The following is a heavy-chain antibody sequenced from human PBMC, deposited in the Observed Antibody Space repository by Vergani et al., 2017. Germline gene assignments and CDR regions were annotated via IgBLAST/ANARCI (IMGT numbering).Heavy chain of an antibody. CDR3: ARHVTMVRGDYYGMDV. J-gene: IGHJ6*02. CDR2: IYYSGST. Sequence: QLQLQESGPGLVKPSETLSLTCTVSGGSISSSSYYWGWIRQPPGKGLGWIGSIYYSGSTYYNPSLKSRVTISVDTSKNHFSLKLSSVTAADTAVYYCARHVTMVRGDYYGMDVGGQGSTVTVYS. CDR1: GGSISSSSYY. D-gene: IGHD3-10*01. V-gene: IGHV4-39*01.